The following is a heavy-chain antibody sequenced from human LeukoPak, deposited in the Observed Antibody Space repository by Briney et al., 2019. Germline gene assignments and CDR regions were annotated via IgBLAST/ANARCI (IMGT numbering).Heavy chain of an antibody. CDR2: IHSSGGR. D-gene: IGHD1-26*01. CDR3: ARLGSYHDF. J-gene: IGHJ4*02. V-gene: IGHV4-4*09. CDR1: GASISNYY. Sequence: SETLSLTCTVSGASISNYYWSWIRQTPEKGLEWMGHIHSSGGRSYYPSLKSRLTLSIATSRNQLSLKLPSVTAADTAVYFCARLGSYHDFWGQGALVTVSS.